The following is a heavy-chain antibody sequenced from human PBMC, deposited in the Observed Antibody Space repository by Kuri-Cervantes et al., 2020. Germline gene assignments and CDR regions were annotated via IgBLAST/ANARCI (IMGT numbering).Heavy chain of an antibody. CDR2: ISYDGSNK. CDR1: GFTFSSYA. Sequence: GGSLRLSCAASGFTFSSYAMSWVRQAPGKGLEWVAVISYDGSNKYYADSVKGRFTIPRDNSKNTLYLQMNSLRAEDTAVYYCAKDWGSTSEVDYWGQGTLVTVSS. V-gene: IGHV3-30-3*01. J-gene: IGHJ4*02. D-gene: IGHD2-2*01. CDR3: AKDWGSTSEVDY.